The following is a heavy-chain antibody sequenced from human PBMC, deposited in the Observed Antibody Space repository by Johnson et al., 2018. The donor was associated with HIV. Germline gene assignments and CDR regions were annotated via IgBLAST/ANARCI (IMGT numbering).Heavy chain of an antibody. CDR2: IQFDGSHK. CDR3: ARGSRYTYDNDDAHLLHAFDI. CDR1: GFSFSNYA. J-gene: IGHJ3*02. D-gene: IGHD3-22*01. V-gene: IGHV3-30*02. Sequence: VQLVESGGGVVQPGRSLRLSCKASGFSFSNYAIHCVRQAPGKGLEWVTFIQFDGSHKYSADFVKGRFTISRDTSKKSVFLQMNNLRPEDTAVYYCARGSRYTYDNDDAHLLHAFDIWGQGTMVTVSS.